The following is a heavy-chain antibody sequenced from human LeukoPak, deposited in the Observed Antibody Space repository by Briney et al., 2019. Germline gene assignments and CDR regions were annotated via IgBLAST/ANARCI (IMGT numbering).Heavy chain of an antibody. V-gene: IGHV3-23*01. CDR2: ISENPERR. J-gene: IGHJ4*02. CDR1: GFSIGVNG. Sequence: LPGGSLRLSCAVSGFSIGVNGVTWVRQTPEKGLEWVSAISENPERRRYSNSVRGRFVISRDMSKNSVFLQMASLRAEDTAIYYCAREENTLLLSLDYWGLGTLVTVSS. CDR3: AREENTLLLSLDY. D-gene: IGHD2/OR15-2a*01.